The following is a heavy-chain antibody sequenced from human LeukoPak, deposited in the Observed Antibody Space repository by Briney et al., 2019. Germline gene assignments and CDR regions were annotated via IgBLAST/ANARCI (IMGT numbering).Heavy chain of an antibody. CDR3: ARGPLYSFDY. Sequence: SEILSLTCAVYGGSFSGYYWSWIRQPPGKGLEWIGEINHSGSTNYNPSLKSRVTISVDTSKNQFSLKLSSVTAADTAVYYCARGPLYSFDYWGQGTLVTVSS. J-gene: IGHJ4*02. V-gene: IGHV4-34*01. CDR1: GGSFSGYY. CDR2: INHSGST.